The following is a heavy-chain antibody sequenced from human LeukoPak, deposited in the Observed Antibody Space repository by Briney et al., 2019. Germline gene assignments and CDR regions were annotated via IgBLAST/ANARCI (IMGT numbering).Heavy chain of an antibody. J-gene: IGHJ5*02. D-gene: IGHD6-13*01. CDR3: ARGRYSSSWYLPTWFDP. CDR2: IYYSGST. Sequence: PSETLSLTCTVSGGSISSYYWSWIRQPPGKGLEWIGYIYYSGSTNYNPSLKSRVTISVDTSKNQFSLKLSSVTAADTAVYYCARGRYSSSWYLPTWFDPWGQGTLVTVSS. V-gene: IGHV4-59*01. CDR1: GGSISSYY.